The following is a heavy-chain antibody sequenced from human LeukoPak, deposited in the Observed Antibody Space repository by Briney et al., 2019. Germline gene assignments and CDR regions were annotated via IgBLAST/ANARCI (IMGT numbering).Heavy chain of an antibody. D-gene: IGHD2-15*01. CDR1: GCTFTSYG. CDR2: ISAYNGNT. CDR3: ARDHCSGGSCPVFDY. J-gene: IGHJ4*02. V-gene: IGHV1-18*01. Sequence: ASVKVSCKASGCTFTSYGISWVRQAPGQGLEWMGWISAYNGNTNYAQKLQGRVTMTTDTSTSTAYMELRSLRSDDTAVYYCARDHCSGGSCPVFDYWGQGTLVTVSS.